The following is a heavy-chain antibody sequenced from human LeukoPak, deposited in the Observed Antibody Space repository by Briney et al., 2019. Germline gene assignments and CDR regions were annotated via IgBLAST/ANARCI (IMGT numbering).Heavy chain of an antibody. Sequence: ASVKVSCKASGYTFTSYYMYWVRQAPGQGLEWMGIINPSGGITNYAQKLQGRVTMTTDTSTSTAYMELRSLRSDDTAVYYCARDIDEHYYDSSGSSGYWGQGTLVTVSS. CDR1: GYTFTSYY. CDR2: INPSGGIT. D-gene: IGHD3-22*01. V-gene: IGHV1-46*01. CDR3: ARDIDEHYYDSSGSSGY. J-gene: IGHJ4*02.